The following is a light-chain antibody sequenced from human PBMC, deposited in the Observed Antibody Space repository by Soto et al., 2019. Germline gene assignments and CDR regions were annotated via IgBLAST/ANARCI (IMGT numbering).Light chain of an antibody. V-gene: IGLV1-47*01. CDR2: RNN. Sequence: QSVLTQPPSASGTPGQRVTISCSGSSPNIGSNYVYWYQQLPGTAPKLLIYRNNQPPSGVPDRFSGYKSGTSASLAISGLRSEDEADYYCAAWDDSLSGAVFGGGTQLTVL. J-gene: IGLJ7*01. CDR1: SPNIGSNY. CDR3: AAWDDSLSGAV.